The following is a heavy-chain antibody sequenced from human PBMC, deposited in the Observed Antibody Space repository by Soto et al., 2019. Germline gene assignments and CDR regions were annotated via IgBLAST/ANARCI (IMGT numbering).Heavy chain of an antibody. Sequence: QVQLVESGGGVVQPGRSLRLSCAASGFTFSSYGMHWVRQAPGKGLEWVAVIWYDGSNKYYADSVKGRFTISRDNSKNTRYLQMNSLRAEDTAVYYCARDRSCSSTSCYEGEVGYYGMDVWGQGTTVTVSS. CDR2: IWYDGSNK. CDR1: GFTFSSYG. V-gene: IGHV3-33*01. D-gene: IGHD2-2*01. CDR3: ARDRSCSSTSCYEGEVGYYGMDV. J-gene: IGHJ6*02.